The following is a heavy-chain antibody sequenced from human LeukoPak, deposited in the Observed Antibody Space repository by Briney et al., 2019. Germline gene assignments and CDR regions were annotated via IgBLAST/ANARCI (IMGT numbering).Heavy chain of an antibody. CDR3: ARVSIFGVVIFDY. CDR1: GGSISSGGYY. J-gene: IGHJ4*02. Sequence: PSETLSLTCTASGGSISSGGYYWSWIRQHPGKGLEWIGYIYYSGSTYYNPSLKSRVTISVDTSKNQFSLKLSSVTAADTAVYYCARVSIFGVVIFDYWGQGTLVTVSS. CDR2: IYYSGST. D-gene: IGHD3-3*01. V-gene: IGHV4-31*03.